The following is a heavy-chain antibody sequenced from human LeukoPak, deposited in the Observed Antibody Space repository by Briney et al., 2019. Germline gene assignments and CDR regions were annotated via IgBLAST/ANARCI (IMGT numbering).Heavy chain of an antibody. V-gene: IGHV4-39*01. CDR2: IYYSGST. D-gene: IGHD2-2*01. Sequence: SQTLSLTCTVSGGSISSSSYYWGWIRQPPGKRLERFGSIYYSGSTSYNPSLKSRVNISVDTSKKQFSLKLSSVAAAHTAVYYSAGGIVVVPAAKRPNWFDPWGQGTLVTVSS. J-gene: IGHJ5*02. CDR1: GGSISSSSYY. CDR3: AGGIVVVPAAKRPNWFDP.